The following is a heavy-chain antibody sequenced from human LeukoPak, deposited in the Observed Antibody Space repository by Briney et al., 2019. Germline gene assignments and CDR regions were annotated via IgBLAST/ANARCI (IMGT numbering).Heavy chain of an antibody. CDR1: GSSFTSYW. CDR2: IDPSDSYT. CDR3: ARHITMVRGVITLRWFDP. V-gene: IGHV5-10-1*01. J-gene: IGHJ5*02. D-gene: IGHD3-10*01. Sequence: GASLLISCKGSGSSFTSYWISWVRQLPGKGLEWMGRIDPSDSYTNYSPSFQGHVTISADKSISTAYLQWSSLKASDTAMYYCARHITMVRGVITLRWFDPWGQGTLVTVSS.